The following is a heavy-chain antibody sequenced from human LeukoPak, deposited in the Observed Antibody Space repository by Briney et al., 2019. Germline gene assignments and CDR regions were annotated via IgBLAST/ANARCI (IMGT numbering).Heavy chain of an antibody. CDR2: ISTSGTTT. J-gene: IGHJ4*02. CDR1: GFTFSSYE. Sequence: GGSLRLSCAASGFTFSSYEMNWVRQAPGKGLEWVSYISTSGTTTYYADSVKGRFTISRDNAKNSLYLQMNSLRAEDTAVYYCARDWGTGDYLDYWGQGSLVTVSS. V-gene: IGHV3-48*03. CDR3: ARDWGTGDYLDY. D-gene: IGHD3-16*01.